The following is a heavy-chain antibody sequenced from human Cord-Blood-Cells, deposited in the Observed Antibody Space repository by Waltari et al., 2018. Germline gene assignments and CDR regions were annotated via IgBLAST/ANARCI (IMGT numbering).Heavy chain of an antibody. CDR2: FDPEDGET. Sequence: QVQLVQPGAAVKKPLASVNASGEVSGYTLTKLSMRGVRQAPGKGLEWMGGFDPEDGETIYAQKFQGRVTMTEDTSTDTAYMELSSLRSEDTAVYYCATAVYSSSSFDYWGQGTLVTVSS. J-gene: IGHJ4*02. CDR1: GYTLTKLS. V-gene: IGHV1-24*01. CDR3: ATAVYSSSSFDY. D-gene: IGHD6-6*01.